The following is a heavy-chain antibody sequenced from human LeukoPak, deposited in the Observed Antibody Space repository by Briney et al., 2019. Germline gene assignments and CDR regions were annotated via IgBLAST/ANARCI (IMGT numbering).Heavy chain of an antibody. V-gene: IGHV4-59*12. CDR3: ARDGSNWGSAYYYMDV. J-gene: IGHJ6*03. D-gene: IGHD7-27*01. CDR1: GGSISTYY. Sequence: SETLSLTCTVSGGSISTYYWSWIRQPPGKGLEWIGYIYNSGSTDYNPSLKSRVTISVDTSKDQFSLKLSSVTAADTAVYDCARDGSNWGSAYYYMDVWGKGTTVTVSS. CDR2: IYNSGST.